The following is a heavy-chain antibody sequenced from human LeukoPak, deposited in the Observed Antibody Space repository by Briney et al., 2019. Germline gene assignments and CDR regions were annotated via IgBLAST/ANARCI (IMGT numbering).Heavy chain of an antibody. CDR3: ARITRVVPAAGLDY. D-gene: IGHD2-2*01. CDR1: GFTFSSYA. CDR2: ISYDGSNK. J-gene: IGHJ4*02. Sequence: GGSLRLSCAASGFTFSSYAMHWVRQAPGKGLEWVAVISYDGSNKYYADSVKGRFTISRDNSKNTLYLQMNSLRAEDTAVYYCARITRVVPAAGLDYWGQGTLVTVSS. V-gene: IGHV3-30*01.